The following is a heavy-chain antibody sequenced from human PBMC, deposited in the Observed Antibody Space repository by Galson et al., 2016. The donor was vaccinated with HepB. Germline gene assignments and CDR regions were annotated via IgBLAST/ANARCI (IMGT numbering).Heavy chain of an antibody. J-gene: IGHJ3*01. CDR1: GFTFSTYA. V-gene: IGHV3-23*01. D-gene: IGHD4-23*01. CDR3: VADHGGLDCFDF. Sequence: SLRLSCAASGFTFSTYAMSWVRQAPGKGLEWVSGISGSGANTYYADSVRGRFGISRDDSKSTLYLQMTNLRVEDTALYYCVADHGGLDCFDFWGRGTMVTVSS. CDR2: ISGSGANT.